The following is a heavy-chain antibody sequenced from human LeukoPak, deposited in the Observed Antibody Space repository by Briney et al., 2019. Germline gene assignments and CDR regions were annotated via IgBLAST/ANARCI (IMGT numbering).Heavy chain of an antibody. J-gene: IGHJ4*02. CDR3: ARLEAIGGTDFDY. D-gene: IGHD3-10*01. Sequence: PSETLSLTCTVSGGSISSSSYYWGWLRQPPGTGLEWIGSIYYSGNTYYNPSLKSRVTISVDTSKNQFSLKLSSVTAADTAVYYCARLEAIGGTDFDYWGQGTLVTVSS. CDR1: GGSISSSSYY. V-gene: IGHV4-39*01. CDR2: IYYSGNT.